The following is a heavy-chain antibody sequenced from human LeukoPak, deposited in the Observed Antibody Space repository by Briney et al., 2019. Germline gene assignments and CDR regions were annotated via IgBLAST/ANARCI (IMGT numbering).Heavy chain of an antibody. CDR2: ISAYNGNT. V-gene: IGHV1-18*01. Sequence: ASVKVSCKASGYTFTSYGISWVRQAPGQGLEWMGWISAYNGNTDYAQKFQGRVTVTTDTSTSIAYMELRSLRSDDTAVYYCARDRDADAFDIWGQGTLVTVSS. CDR1: GYTFTSYG. J-gene: IGHJ3*02. CDR3: ARDRDADAFDI.